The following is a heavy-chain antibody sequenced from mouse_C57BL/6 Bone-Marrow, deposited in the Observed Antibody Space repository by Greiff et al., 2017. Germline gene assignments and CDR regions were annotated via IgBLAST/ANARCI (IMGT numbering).Heavy chain of an antibody. CDR2: IDPEAGET. J-gene: IGHJ2*01. V-gene: IGHV14-2*01. Sequence: VHVKQSGAELVKPGASVKLSCTASGFTIKDYYIHWVKQRTEQGLEWIGRIDPEAGETKYAPKFKDKATITADTSSNTAYLQLSSLTSEDTAVYYGTRSLIYYGTNFWGQGTTLTVSS. D-gene: IGHD1-1*01. CDR1: GFTIKDYY. CDR3: TRSLIYYGTNF.